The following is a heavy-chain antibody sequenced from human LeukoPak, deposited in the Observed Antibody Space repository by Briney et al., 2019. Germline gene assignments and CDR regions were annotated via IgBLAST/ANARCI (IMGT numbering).Heavy chain of an antibody. D-gene: IGHD5-18*01. Sequence: TSETLSLTCAVYGGSLSGYYWSWIRQPPGKGLIWIGETSHSGNTNYDPSLKSRLTMSVDTSKNQFSLKLTSVTDADTGVYFCARTNPQLWYGGYYYYMDVWGKGTAVTVSS. J-gene: IGHJ6*03. CDR1: GGSLSGYY. CDR2: TSHSGNT. V-gene: IGHV4-34*01. CDR3: ARTNPQLWYGGYYYYMDV.